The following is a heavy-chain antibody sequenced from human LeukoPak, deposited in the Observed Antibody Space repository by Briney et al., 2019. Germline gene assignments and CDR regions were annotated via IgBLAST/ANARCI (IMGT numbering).Heavy chain of an antibody. CDR2: INHSGST. D-gene: IGHD3-10*01. Sequence: SETLSLTCAVYGVSFSGHYWTWIRQPPGKGLEWIGEINHSGSTNYSPSLKSRVTISVDTSKNQFSLKLSSVTAADTAVYYCARTDEKRIFGLASYYRGRPVDYWGQGTLVTVSS. CDR3: ARTDEKRIFGLASYYRGRPVDY. J-gene: IGHJ4*02. CDR1: GVSFSGHY. V-gene: IGHV4-34*01.